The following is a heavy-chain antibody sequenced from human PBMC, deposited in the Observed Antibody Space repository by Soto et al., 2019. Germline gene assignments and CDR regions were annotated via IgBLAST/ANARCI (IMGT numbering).Heavy chain of an antibody. D-gene: IGHD6-13*01. V-gene: IGHV4-59*01. Sequence: SETLSLTCTVSGGSISSYYWSWIRQPPGKGLEWIGYIYYSGSTNYNPSLKSRVTISVDTSKNQFSLKLSSVTAADTAVYYCARGIAAYYFDYWGQGTLVTVSS. CDR1: GGSISSYY. CDR2: IYYSGST. J-gene: IGHJ4*02. CDR3: ARGIAAYYFDY.